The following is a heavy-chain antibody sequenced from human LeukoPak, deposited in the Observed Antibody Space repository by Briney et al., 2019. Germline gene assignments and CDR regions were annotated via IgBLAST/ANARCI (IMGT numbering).Heavy chain of an antibody. J-gene: IGHJ4*02. CDR2: INTKGET. Sequence: SETLSLTCTVSGVSMGAYQWSWVRQSPEKGLEWIGCINTKGETSYNPSLKSRVTTSVDTSKSQFSLRLTSVTAADTAVYYCARGVYWSLDYWGQGTPVTVSS. D-gene: IGHD1-1*01. CDR3: ARGVYWSLDY. CDR1: GVSMGAYQ. V-gene: IGHV4-4*09.